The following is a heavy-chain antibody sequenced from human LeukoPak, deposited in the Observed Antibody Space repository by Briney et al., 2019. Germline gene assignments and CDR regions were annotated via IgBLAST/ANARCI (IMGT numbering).Heavy chain of an antibody. CDR2: ISSSDSTI. D-gene: IGHD5-24*01. CDR3: ARTIEMATISYFDY. Sequence: GSLRLSCAASGFTFSSYEMNWVRQAPGKGLEWVSYISSSDSTIYYADSVKGRFTISRDNAKNSLYLQMNSLRAGDTAVYYCARTIEMATISYFDYWGQGTLVTVSS. V-gene: IGHV3-48*03. CDR1: GFTFSSYE. J-gene: IGHJ4*02.